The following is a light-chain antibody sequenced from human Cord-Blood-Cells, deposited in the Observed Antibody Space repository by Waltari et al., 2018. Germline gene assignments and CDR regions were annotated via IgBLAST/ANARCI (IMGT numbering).Light chain of an antibody. Sequence: DIVMTQSPDSLAVSLGERVTINCKSSQSVLYSSNNKNYLAWYQQKPGQPPKLLIYWASTRESGVPDRFSGSGSGTDFTLTISSLQAEDVAVYYCQQYYSTWWTFGQGTKVEIK. V-gene: IGKV4-1*01. CDR1: QSVLYSSNNKNY. CDR2: WAS. CDR3: QQYYSTWWT. J-gene: IGKJ1*01.